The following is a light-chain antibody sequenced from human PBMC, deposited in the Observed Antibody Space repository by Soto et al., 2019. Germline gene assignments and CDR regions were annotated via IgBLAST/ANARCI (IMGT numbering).Light chain of an antibody. CDR1: QSVSSY. CDR2: DAS. CDR3: QQYSTWPPLYT. Sequence: EIVMTQSPATLYVSPGERATLSCRASQSVSSYLAWYQQKPGLPPRLLIYDASTRATGIPDRFSGSGSGTDFPLTISSLQSADFAVYYCQQYSTWPPLYTFGRGTKLEIK. J-gene: IGKJ2*01. V-gene: IGKV3-15*01.